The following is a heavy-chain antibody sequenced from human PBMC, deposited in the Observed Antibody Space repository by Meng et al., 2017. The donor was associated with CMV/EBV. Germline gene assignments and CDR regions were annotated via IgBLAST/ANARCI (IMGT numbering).Heavy chain of an antibody. CDR1: GYTFTGYY. D-gene: IGHD2-2*01. J-gene: IGHJ5*02. V-gene: IGHV1-2*02. CDR2: INPNSGGT. Sequence: GESLKISCKASGYTFTGYYMHWVRQAPGQGLEWMGWINPNSGGTNYAQKFQGRVTMTRDTSISTAYMELGRLRSDDTAVYYCAREGVVPAAKKVGSWFDPWGQGTLVTVSS. CDR3: AREGVVPAAKKVGSWFDP.